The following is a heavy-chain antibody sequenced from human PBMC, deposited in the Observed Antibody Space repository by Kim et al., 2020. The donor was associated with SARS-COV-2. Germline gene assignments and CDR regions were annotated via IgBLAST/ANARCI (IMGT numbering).Heavy chain of an antibody. Sequence: SETLSLTCTVSGGSISSYYWSCIRQPPGKGLEWIGYIYYSGSTNYNPSLKSRVTISVDTSKNQFSLKLSSVTAADTAVYYCARTRYDYGDYEFDYWGQGTLVTVSS. V-gene: IGHV4-59*01. CDR1: GGSISSYY. CDR2: IYYSGST. CDR3: ARTRYDYGDYEFDY. D-gene: IGHD4-17*01. J-gene: IGHJ4*02.